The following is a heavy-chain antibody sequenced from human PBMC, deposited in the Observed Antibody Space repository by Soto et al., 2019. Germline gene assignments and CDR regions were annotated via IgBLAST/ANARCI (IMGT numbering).Heavy chain of an antibody. J-gene: IGHJ4*02. CDR1: GGSISSSSYY. Sequence: PSETLSLTCAVSGGSISSSSYYWGWIRQPPGKGLEWIGSIYYSGSTYYNPSLKSRVTISVDTSKNQFSLKLSSVTAADTAVYYCARHSHPQQLVMGYFDYWGQGTLVTVSS. CDR2: IYYSGST. CDR3: ARHSHPQQLVMGYFDY. V-gene: IGHV4-39*01. D-gene: IGHD6-13*01.